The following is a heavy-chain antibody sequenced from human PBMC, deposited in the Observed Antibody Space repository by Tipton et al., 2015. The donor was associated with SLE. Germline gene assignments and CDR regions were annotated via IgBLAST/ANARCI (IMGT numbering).Heavy chain of an antibody. J-gene: IGHJ6*02. Sequence: TLSLTCSVSGDSMSRGGYYWSWLRQPAGKGLEWVGHIYTTGSTHYNPSLESRVTISVDASKNQFSLKLNSVTAADTAVYYCARDFGFYYGMHVWGQGTTVTVSS. D-gene: IGHD3-10*01. CDR3: ARDFGFYYGMHV. CDR1: GDSMSRGGYY. V-gene: IGHV4-61*09. CDR2: IYTTGST.